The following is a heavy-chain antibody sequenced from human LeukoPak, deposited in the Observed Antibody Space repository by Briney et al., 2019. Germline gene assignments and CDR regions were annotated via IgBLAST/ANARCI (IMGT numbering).Heavy chain of an antibody. CDR3: AREQGGGYSYYYGMDV. Sequence: PGGSLRLSSAASGFTFSSYEMNWVRQAPGKGLEWVSYISSSGSTIYYADSVKGRFTISRDNAKNSLYLQMNSLRAEDTAVYYCAREQGGGYSYYYGMDVWGQGTTVTVFS. CDR2: ISSSGSTI. V-gene: IGHV3-48*03. CDR1: GFTFSSYE. D-gene: IGHD5-18*01. J-gene: IGHJ6*02.